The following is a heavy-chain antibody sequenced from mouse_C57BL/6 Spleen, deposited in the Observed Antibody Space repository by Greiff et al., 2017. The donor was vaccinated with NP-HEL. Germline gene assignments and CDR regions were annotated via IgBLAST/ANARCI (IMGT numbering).Heavy chain of an antibody. J-gene: IGHJ2*01. CDR2: IYPGDGDT. Sequence: VQLQQSGAELVKPGASVKISCKASGYAFSSYWMNWVKQRPGKGLEWIGQIYPGDGDTNYNGKFKGKATLTADKSSSTAYMQLSSLTSEDSAVYFWARDGAVVATMDYWGQGTTLTVSA. CDR1: GYAFSSYW. CDR3: ARDGAVVATMDY. D-gene: IGHD1-1*01. V-gene: IGHV1-80*01.